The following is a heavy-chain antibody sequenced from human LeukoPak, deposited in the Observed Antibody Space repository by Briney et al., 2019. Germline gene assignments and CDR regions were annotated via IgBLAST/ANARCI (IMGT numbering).Heavy chain of an antibody. CDR2: ISSSGSTI. D-gene: IGHD3-10*01. V-gene: IGHV3-48*03. CDR3: AKTAMVRGLVYFDY. Sequence: GGSLRLSCAASGFTFSSYEMNWVRQAPGKGLEWVSYISSSGSTIYYADSVKGRFTISRDNAKNSLYLQMNSLRAEDTAVYYCAKTAMVRGLVYFDYWGQGTLVTVSS. J-gene: IGHJ4*02. CDR1: GFTFSSYE.